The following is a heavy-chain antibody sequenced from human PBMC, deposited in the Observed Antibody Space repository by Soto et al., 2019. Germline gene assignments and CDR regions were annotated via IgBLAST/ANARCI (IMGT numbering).Heavy chain of an antibody. CDR2: ISGDGGGT. D-gene: IGHD1-26*01. CDR3: AKDRLVGATTPFDY. CDR1: GITFSNYA. Sequence: EVQLLESGGGLVQPGGSLRVSCAASGITFSNYAMSWVRQAPGKGLEWVSAISGDGGGTFYADSVKGRFTISRDNSKNTLYLQMNSLRVDDTAAYFCAKDRLVGATTPFDYWGRGTLVTVSS. J-gene: IGHJ4*02. V-gene: IGHV3-23*01.